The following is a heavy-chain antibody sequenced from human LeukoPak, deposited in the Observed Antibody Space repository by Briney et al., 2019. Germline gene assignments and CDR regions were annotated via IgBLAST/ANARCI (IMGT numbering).Heavy chain of an antibody. V-gene: IGHV3-21*01. CDR3: VRAHHPGGWFDP. D-gene: IGHD3-10*01. CDR2: ISSSSSYI. CDR1: GFIFSSYN. Sequence: GGSLRLSCAASGFIFSSYNLNWVRQAPGKGLEWVSSISSSSSYIYYADSMKGRFTISRDNARNSLYLQMNSLRAEDTAVHYCVRAHHPGGWFDPWGQGTLVTVSS. J-gene: IGHJ5*02.